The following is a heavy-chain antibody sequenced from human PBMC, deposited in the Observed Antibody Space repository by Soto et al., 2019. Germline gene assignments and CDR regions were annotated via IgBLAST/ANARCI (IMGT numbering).Heavy chain of an antibody. CDR3: TTDSYRSMRQVRFDY. J-gene: IGHJ4*01. CDR1: DCPFINAW. Sequence: VGSLRLSCAASDCPFINAWINWVRQAPGEWLDWVGRIKSKNHGGTTDLAAPGKGRLAISRDHAQNTVYLQMNSMKNEDTGIYYCTTDSYRSMRQVRFDYWGHGTLVTVSS. V-gene: IGHV3-15*07. CDR2: IKSKNHGGTT. D-gene: IGHD6-13*01.